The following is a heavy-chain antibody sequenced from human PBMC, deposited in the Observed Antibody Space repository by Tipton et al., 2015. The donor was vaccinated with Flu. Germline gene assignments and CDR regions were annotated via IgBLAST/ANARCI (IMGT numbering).Heavy chain of an antibody. CDR2: IYTSGST. CDR1: GGSISSYY. CDR3: ARDRRITHPNWFDP. J-gene: IGHJ5*02. V-gene: IGHV4-4*07. Sequence: LRLSCTVSGGSISSYYWSWIRQPAGEGLEWIGRIYTSGSTNYNPSLKSRVTMSVDTSKNQFSLKLSSVTAADTAVYYCARDRRITHPNWFDPWGQGTLVTVSS.